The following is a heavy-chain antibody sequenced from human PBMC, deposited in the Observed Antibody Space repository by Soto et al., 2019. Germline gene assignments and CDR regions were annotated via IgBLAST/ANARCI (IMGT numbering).Heavy chain of an antibody. CDR2: ISSSSSYI. D-gene: IGHD3-10*01. Sequence: WGSLRLSCAASGFTFSSYSMNWVRQAPGKGLEWVSSISSSSSYIYYADSVKGRFTISRDNAKNSLYLQMNSLRAEDTAVYYCARDLGIVSGVRGVTPYGMDVWGQGTTVTVSS. CDR3: ARDLGIVSGVRGVTPYGMDV. V-gene: IGHV3-21*01. J-gene: IGHJ6*02. CDR1: GFTFSSYS.